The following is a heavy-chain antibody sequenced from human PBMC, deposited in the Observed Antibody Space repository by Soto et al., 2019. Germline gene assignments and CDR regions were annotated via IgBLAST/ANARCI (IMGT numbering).Heavy chain of an antibody. CDR1: GFTFSSYN. CDR3: ARTRGDYYGLDV. Sequence: GGSLRLSCAASGFTFSSYNMNWVRQAPGKGLEWVSSISSASSYVYYADSVKGRFTISRDNARNSLCLQMNSLRAEDMAVYYCARTRGDYYGLDVWGQGTTVTVSS. J-gene: IGHJ6*02. D-gene: IGHD3-10*01. CDR2: ISSASSYV. V-gene: IGHV3-21*01.